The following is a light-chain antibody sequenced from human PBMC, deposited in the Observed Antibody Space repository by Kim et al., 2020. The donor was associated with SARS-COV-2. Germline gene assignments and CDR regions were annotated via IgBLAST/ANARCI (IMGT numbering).Light chain of an antibody. Sequence: SGFGRERFTIPWQASESVSSWLAWYQQKPGKAPKLLIYKASSLESGVPSRFIGSGSGTEFTLTISSLQPDDFATYYCQQYNSYPWTFGQGTKVDIK. CDR1: ESVSSW. J-gene: IGKJ1*01. CDR2: KAS. CDR3: QQYNSYPWT. V-gene: IGKV1-5*03.